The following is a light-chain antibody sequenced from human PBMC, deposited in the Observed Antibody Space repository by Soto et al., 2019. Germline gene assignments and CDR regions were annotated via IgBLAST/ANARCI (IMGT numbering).Light chain of an antibody. V-gene: IGKV1-5*01. J-gene: IGKJ5*01. CDR1: QSISRW. CDR3: QQYNTHSS. Sequence: DIQRTQCPSSLSSSVADIVTITVRASQSISRWLAWYQQKPGKAPQALIYDASSLKSGVPSRFSGNGSGTEFTPTISSMQPDDFATYYCQQYNTHSSFGQGTRLEI. CDR2: DAS.